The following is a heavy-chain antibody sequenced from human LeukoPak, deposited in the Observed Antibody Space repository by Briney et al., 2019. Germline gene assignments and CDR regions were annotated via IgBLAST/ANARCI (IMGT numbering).Heavy chain of an antibody. Sequence: GGSLRLSCAASGFTFSDYSMNWVRQAPGKGLEWISWIGISSGNTKYADSVKGRFTISRDNSKNTLYLQMNSLRAEDTAVYYCARQSGSYSVYYFDYWGQGTLVTVSS. D-gene: IGHD1-26*01. V-gene: IGHV3-48*01. J-gene: IGHJ4*02. CDR2: IGISSGNT. CDR3: ARQSGSYSVYYFDY. CDR1: GFTFSDYS.